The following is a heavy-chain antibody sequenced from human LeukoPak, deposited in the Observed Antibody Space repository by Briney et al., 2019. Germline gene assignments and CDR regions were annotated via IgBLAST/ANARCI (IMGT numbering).Heavy chain of an antibody. CDR1: GFTFSSYS. CDR2: ISSSSSYI. Sequence: PGGSLRLSCAASGFTFSSYSMNWVRQAPGKGLEWVSSISSSSSYIYYADSVKGRFTISRDNAKNSLYLQMNSLRAEDTAVYYCARGDCSGGSCYGMWDYWGQGTLVTVSS. V-gene: IGHV3-21*01. J-gene: IGHJ4*02. CDR3: ARGDCSGGSCYGMWDY. D-gene: IGHD2-15*01.